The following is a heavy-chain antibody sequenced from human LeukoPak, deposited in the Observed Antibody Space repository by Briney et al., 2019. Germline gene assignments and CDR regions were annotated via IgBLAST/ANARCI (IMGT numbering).Heavy chain of an antibody. CDR3: ARDWPAPH. J-gene: IGHJ4*02. V-gene: IGHV4-39*07. CDR2: IYYSGST. CDR1: GGSISSSSYY. Sequence: SETLSLTCTVSGGSISSSSYYWGWIRQPPGKGLEWIGSIYYSGSTYYNPSLKSRVTISVDTSKNQFSLKLSSVTAADTAVYYCARDWPAPHWGQGTLVTVSS.